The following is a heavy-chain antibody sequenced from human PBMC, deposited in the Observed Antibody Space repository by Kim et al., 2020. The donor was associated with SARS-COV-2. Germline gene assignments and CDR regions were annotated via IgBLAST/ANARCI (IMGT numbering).Heavy chain of an antibody. Sequence: VKGRFTISRDNSKNTLYLQTNSLRAEDTAVYYCATVIGIVVVPAVDYMDVWGKGTTVTVSS. D-gene: IGHD2-2*01. V-gene: IGHV3-30*03. J-gene: IGHJ6*03. CDR3: ATVIGIVVVPAVDYMDV.